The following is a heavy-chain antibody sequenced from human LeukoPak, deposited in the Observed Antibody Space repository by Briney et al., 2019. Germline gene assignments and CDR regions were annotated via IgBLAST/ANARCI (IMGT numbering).Heavy chain of an antibody. J-gene: IGHJ4*02. Sequence: GASVKVSCKASGGTFSSYAISWERQAPGQGLEWMGRIIPILGIANYAQKFQGRVTITADKSTSTAYMELSSLRSEDTAVYYCATYYYDSSGYYYYFDYWGQGTLVTVSS. CDR1: GGTFSSYA. CDR2: IIPILGIA. V-gene: IGHV1-69*04. CDR3: ATYYYDSSGYYYYFDY. D-gene: IGHD3-22*01.